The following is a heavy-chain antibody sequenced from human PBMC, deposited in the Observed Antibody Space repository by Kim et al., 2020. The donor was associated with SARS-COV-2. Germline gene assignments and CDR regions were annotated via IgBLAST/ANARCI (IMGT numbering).Heavy chain of an antibody. J-gene: IGHJ6*02. CDR2: TYYRGTT. CDR1: GDSARRYY. CDR3: SRAWYYNGMDV. V-gene: IGHV4-59*02. D-gene: IGHD6-13*01. Sequence: SETLSLSCSVSGDSARRYYWSWVRQPPGKGLEWIGYTYYRGTTDYNPSLKSRATISVYTSNNRISLNLTSVTAADTAVYFCSRAWYYNGMDVWGQGTTV.